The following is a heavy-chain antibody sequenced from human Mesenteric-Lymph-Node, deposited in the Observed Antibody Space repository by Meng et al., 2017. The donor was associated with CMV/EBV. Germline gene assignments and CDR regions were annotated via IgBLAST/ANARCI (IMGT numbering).Heavy chain of an antibody. CDR1: GYTFTSYY. CDR2: INPSGGST. V-gene: IGHV1-46*01. Sequence: CKAYGYTFTSYYMHWVRQAPGQGLEWMGIINPSGGSTSYAQKFQGRVTMTRDTSTSTVYMELSSLRSEDTAVYYCASGGSAAAGTYWGQGTLVTVSS. D-gene: IGHD6-13*01. J-gene: IGHJ4*02. CDR3: ASGGSAAAGTY.